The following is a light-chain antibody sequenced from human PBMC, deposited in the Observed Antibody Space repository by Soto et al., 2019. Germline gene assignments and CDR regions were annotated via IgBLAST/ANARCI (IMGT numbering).Light chain of an antibody. Sequence: DIQMTQSPSTLSASVGDRVTITCRASQSIVRWLAWYQQKPGKAPKLLIYDASSLESGVPSRFSGSGSGTEFTLTISSLQPDDFATYYCQQYSSYSRTFGQGTKVDIK. J-gene: IGKJ1*01. CDR3: QQYSSYSRT. CDR1: QSIVRW. V-gene: IGKV1-5*01. CDR2: DAS.